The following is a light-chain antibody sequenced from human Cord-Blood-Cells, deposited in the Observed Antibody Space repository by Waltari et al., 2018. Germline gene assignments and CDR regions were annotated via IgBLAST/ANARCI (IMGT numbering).Light chain of an antibody. CDR1: SSDVGSYNL. J-gene: IGLJ1*01. CDR3: CSYAGSSV. CDR2: EVS. Sequence: QSALTQPASVSGSPGQSITISCTGTSSDVGSYNLVSWYQQHPDKAPKLMIYEVSKRPSGVSNRFSGSKSGNTASLTISGLQAEDEADYYCCSYAGSSVFGTGTKVTVL. V-gene: IGLV2-23*02.